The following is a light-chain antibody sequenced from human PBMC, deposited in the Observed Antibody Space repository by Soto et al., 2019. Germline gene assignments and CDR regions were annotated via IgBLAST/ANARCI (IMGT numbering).Light chain of an antibody. CDR1: QSISTE. J-gene: IGKJ2*01. Sequence: EIAMTQSPATLSVSPGERATLSCRASQSISTELAWYQQIPGQPPRLLIYSASTRATGVPARFTGSGSGSEFTLTICGLQCEDFAIYYCQQGHNWPLTFGQGTRLEI. CDR2: SAS. V-gene: IGKV3-15*01. CDR3: QQGHNWPLT.